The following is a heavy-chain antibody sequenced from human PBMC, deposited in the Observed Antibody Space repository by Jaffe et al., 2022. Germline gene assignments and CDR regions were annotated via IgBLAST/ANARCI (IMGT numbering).Heavy chain of an antibody. CDR3: ASLQGVIIFPFDY. Sequence: QLQLQESGPGLVKPSETLSLTCTVSGGSISSSSYYWGWIRQPPGKGLEWIGSIYYSGSTYYNPSLKSRVTISVDTSKNQFSLKLSSVTAADTAVYYCASLQGVIIFPFDYWGQGTLVTVSS. J-gene: IGHJ4*02. CDR2: IYYSGST. D-gene: IGHD3-10*01. V-gene: IGHV4-39*01. CDR1: GGSISSSSYY.